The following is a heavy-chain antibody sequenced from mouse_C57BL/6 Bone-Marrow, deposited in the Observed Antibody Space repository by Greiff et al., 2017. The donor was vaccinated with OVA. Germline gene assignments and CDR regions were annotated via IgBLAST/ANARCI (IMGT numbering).Heavy chain of an antibody. J-gene: IGHJ3*01. D-gene: IGHD2-3*01. CDR2: INPNNGGT. Sequence: EVQLQQSGPELVKPGASVKISCKASGYTFTDYYMNWVKQSPGKSLEWIGDINPNNGGTSYNQKFKGKATLTVDKSSSTAYMELRSLTSEDSAVYYCARGLYDCYWGFCYWGQGNLVTVS. CDR3: ARGLYDCYWGFCY. CDR1: GYTFTDYY. V-gene: IGHV1-26*01.